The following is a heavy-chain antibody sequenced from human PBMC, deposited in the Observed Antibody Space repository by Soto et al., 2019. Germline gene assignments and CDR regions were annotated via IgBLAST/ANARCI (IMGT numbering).Heavy chain of an antibody. CDR3: ARVAAAGIDYYFDY. V-gene: IGHV3-20*04. Sequence: GGSLRLSCAASGFTFDDYGMGWVRQAPGKGLEWVSGISWNGGSTGYADSVKGRFTIPRDNAKNSLYLQMNSLRAEDTALYYCARVAAAGIDYYFDYWGQGTLVTVSS. D-gene: IGHD6-13*01. J-gene: IGHJ4*02. CDR2: ISWNGGST. CDR1: GFTFDDYG.